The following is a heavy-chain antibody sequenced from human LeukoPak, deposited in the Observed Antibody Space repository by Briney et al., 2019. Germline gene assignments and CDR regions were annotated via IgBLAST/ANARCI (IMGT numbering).Heavy chain of an antibody. V-gene: IGHV5-51*01. CDR2: IYPGDSDT. CDR1: GYSFTTYW. Sequence: GESLKISCKASGYSFTTYWIAWVRQKSGKGREWMGVIYPGDSDTRYSPSFQGLVTISADKSINTAYLQWSSLKASDTAMYFCARPYSTSSYDGFDMWGQGTMVTVSS. CDR3: ARPYSTSSYDGFDM. J-gene: IGHJ3*02. D-gene: IGHD6-6*01.